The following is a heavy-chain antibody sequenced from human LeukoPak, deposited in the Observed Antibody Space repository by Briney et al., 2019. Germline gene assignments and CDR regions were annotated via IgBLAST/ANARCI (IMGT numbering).Heavy chain of an antibody. J-gene: IGHJ4*02. CDR1: GGSISSSNW. Sequence: PSETLSLTCAVSGGSISSSNWWSWVRQPPGKGLEWIGEIYHSGSTNYNPSLKSRVTISVDKSKNQFSLKLSPVTAADTAVYYCARDERYDSSGYPFDYWGQGTLVTVSS. CDR3: ARDERYDSSGYPFDY. CDR2: IYHSGST. V-gene: IGHV4-4*02. D-gene: IGHD3-22*01.